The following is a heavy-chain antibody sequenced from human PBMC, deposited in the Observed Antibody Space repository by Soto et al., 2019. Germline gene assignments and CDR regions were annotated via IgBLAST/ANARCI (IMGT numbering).Heavy chain of an antibody. CDR1: GFTLSGFD. D-gene: IGHD6-13*01. J-gene: IGHJ4*02. CDR2: IGTAGDT. CDR3: AKSQEIGTHFFDS. Sequence: PGGSLRLSCEASGFTLSGFDMHWVRQPTGKGLEWVSSIGTAGDTYYAVSVKGRFTISRDNAKNSLSLQMSSLRAGDMAVYFCAKSQEIGTHFFDSWGQGTQVTVSS. V-gene: IGHV3-13*01.